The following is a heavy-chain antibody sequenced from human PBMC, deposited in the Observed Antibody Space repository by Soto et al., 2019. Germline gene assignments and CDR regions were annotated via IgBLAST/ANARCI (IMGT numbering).Heavy chain of an antibody. Sequence: GGSLRLSCAASGFTFSRYGMHWVRQAPGKGLEWVAFIFYDGSRTYYAASLKGRFTISRDNSKNTLFLQMNSLRVEDTAVYYCARDDVHCSGGRCYGVPMDFWGKGTTVTLSS. V-gene: IGHV3-30*12. CDR2: IFYDGSRT. CDR3: ARDDVHCSGGRCYGVPMDF. D-gene: IGHD2-15*01. CDR1: GFTFSRYG. J-gene: IGHJ6*03.